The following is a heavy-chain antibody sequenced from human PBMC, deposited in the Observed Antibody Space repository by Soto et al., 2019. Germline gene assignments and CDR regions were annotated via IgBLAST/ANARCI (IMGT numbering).Heavy chain of an antibody. CDR3: ARNSGSYGIYYYYGMDV. CDR1: GYTFTGYY. CDR2: INPNSGGT. V-gene: IGHV1-2*04. Sequence: GASVKVSCKASGYTFTGYYMHWVRQAPGQGLEWMGWINPNSGGTNYAQKFQGWVTMTRDTSISTAYMELSRLRSDDTAVYYCARNSGSYGIYYYYGMDVWGQGTTVTVSS. D-gene: IGHD1-26*01. J-gene: IGHJ6*02.